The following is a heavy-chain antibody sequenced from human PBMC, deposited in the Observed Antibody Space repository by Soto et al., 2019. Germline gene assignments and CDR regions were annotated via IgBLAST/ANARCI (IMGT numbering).Heavy chain of an antibody. CDR3: AKALYYDILTGYYFDY. CDR2: ISGSGGST. J-gene: IGHJ4*02. V-gene: IGHV3-23*01. CDR1: GFTFSSYA. D-gene: IGHD3-9*01. Sequence: GGSLRLSCAASGFTFSSYAMSWIRQAPGKGLEWVSAISGSGGSTYYADSVKGRFTISRDNSKNTLYLQMNSLRAEDTAVYYCAKALYYDILTGYYFDYWGQGTLVTVSS.